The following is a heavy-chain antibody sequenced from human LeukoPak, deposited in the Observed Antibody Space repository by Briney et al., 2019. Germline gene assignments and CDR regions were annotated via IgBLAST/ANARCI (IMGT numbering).Heavy chain of an antibody. D-gene: IGHD6-19*01. CDR3: ATDHTYLRDTGWTCREY. Sequence: GSLRLSWAPSGLTFATAWMTWVRQAPGKGLEWVGRIKDKTDGGTTAYAAPVKGRFTVSRDESTNTLYLQMNSLTTEDTAVYYCATDHTYLRDTGWTCREYWGQGTLVTVSS. J-gene: IGHJ4*02. V-gene: IGHV3-15*01. CDR1: GLTFATAW. CDR2: IKDKTDGGTT.